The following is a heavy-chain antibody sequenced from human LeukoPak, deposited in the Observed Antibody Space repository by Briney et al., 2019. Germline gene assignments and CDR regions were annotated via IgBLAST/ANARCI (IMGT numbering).Heavy chain of an antibody. J-gene: IGHJ4*02. V-gene: IGHV3-9*01. Sequence: PGRSLRLSCAASGFTFDDYAMHWVRQAPGKGLEWVSGTSWNSGSIGYADSVKGRFTISRDNAKNSLYLQMNSLRAEDTALYYCAKGYGIVGATIDYWGQGTLVTVSS. CDR3: AKGYGIVGATIDY. CDR2: TSWNSGSI. D-gene: IGHD1-26*01. CDR1: GFTFDDYA.